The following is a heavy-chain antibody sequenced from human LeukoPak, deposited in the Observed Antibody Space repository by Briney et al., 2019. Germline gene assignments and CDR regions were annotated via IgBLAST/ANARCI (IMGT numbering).Heavy chain of an antibody. CDR1: GGSFSGYY. J-gene: IGHJ4*02. CDR2: INHSGST. CDR3: ARGTMADY. D-gene: IGHD3-10*01. V-gene: IGHV4-34*01. Sequence: AETLSLTCAVYGGSFSGYYWSWIRQPPGKGLEWIGEINHSGSTNYNPSLKSRVTISVDTSKNQFSLKLSSVTAADTAVYYCARGTMADYWGQGTLVTVSS.